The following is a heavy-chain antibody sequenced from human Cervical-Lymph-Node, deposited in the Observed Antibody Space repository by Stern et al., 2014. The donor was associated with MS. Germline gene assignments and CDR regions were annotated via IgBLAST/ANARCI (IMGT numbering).Heavy chain of an antibody. Sequence: VQLVESGAEVKKPGASVKVSCKASAYTFTSYGISWVRQAPGQGLEWMGWISAYNGNTNYAQKLQGRVTMTTDTSTSTAYMELRSLRSDDTAVYYCAREANYYDSSGLAFDIWGQGTMVTVSS. J-gene: IGHJ3*02. CDR1: AYTFTSYG. CDR3: AREANYYDSSGLAFDI. CDR2: ISAYNGNT. D-gene: IGHD3-22*01. V-gene: IGHV1-18*04.